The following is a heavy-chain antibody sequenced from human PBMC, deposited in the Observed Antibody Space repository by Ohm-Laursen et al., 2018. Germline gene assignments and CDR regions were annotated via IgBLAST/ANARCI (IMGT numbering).Heavy chain of an antibody. CDR1: GFTFSSHG. D-gene: IGHD1-26*01. V-gene: IGHV3-30*18. J-gene: IGHJ6*02. Sequence: SLRLSCTASGFTFSSHGMHWVRQGPGKGLEWVAVISYDGLNKYYPDSVKGRFTISRDNSKNTLYLQMNSLRAEDTAVYYCAKDSANSGSYFGDYYYYGMDVWGQGTTVTVSS. CDR3: AKDSANSGSYFGDYYYYGMDV. CDR2: ISYDGLNK.